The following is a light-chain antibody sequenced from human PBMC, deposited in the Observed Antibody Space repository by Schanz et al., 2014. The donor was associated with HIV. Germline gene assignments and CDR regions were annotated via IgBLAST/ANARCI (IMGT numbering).Light chain of an antibody. CDR2: RNN. CDR3: AAWDDSLNGVI. V-gene: IGLV1-47*01. CDR1: ISNIGSNY. J-gene: IGLJ2*01. Sequence: QSVLTQPPSASGTPGQRVTISCSGSISNIGSNYVYWYQQLPGTAPKLLIYRNNQRPSGVPDRFSGSKSGTSASLAISGLQSEDEADYYCAAWDDSLNGVIFGGGTKLTVL.